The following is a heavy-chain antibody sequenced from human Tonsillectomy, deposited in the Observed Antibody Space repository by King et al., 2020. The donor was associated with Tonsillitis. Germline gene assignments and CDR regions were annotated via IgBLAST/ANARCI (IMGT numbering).Heavy chain of an antibody. J-gene: IGHJ5*02. CDR2: ICYSGST. Sequence: QLQESGPGLVKPSETLSLTCTVSGGSISSSSYYWGWIRQPPGKGLEWIGSICYSGSTYYNQSLKSRVTISVDTSKNHFSLKLSSVTAADTAVYYCAFQRWASGEGAYTWFDPWGQGTLVTVSS. CDR3: AFQRWASGEGAYTWFDP. D-gene: IGHD7-27*01. V-gene: IGHV4-39*02. CDR1: GGSISSSSYY.